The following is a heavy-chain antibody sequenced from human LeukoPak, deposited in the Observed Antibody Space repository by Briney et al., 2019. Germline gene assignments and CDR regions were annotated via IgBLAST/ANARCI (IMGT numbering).Heavy chain of an antibody. Sequence: GASVKVSCKASGYTFTSYYIHWVRQAPGQGLEWMGWINPNSGGTNYAQKFQGRVTMTRDTSISTACMELSRLRSDDTAVYYCARDWRINYGSSPYYAESFQHWGQGTLVTVSS. CDR2: INPNSGGT. CDR1: GYTFTSYY. J-gene: IGHJ1*01. V-gene: IGHV1-2*02. CDR3: ARDWRINYGSSPYYAESFQH. D-gene: IGHD3-22*01.